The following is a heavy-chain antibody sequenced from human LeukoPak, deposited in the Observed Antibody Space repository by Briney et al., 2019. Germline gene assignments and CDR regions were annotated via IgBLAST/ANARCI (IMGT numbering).Heavy chain of an antibody. Sequence: ASVKVSCKASGGTFSSYAISWVRQAPGQGLEWMGWMNPNSGNTGYAQKFQGRVTMTEDTLTDTAYMELSSLKSEDTAVYYCATARGSVSVINWFDPWGQGTLVTVSS. CDR3: ATARGSVSVINWFDP. CDR1: GGTFSSYA. J-gene: IGHJ5*02. D-gene: IGHD5/OR15-5a*01. V-gene: IGHV1-8*02. CDR2: MNPNSGNT.